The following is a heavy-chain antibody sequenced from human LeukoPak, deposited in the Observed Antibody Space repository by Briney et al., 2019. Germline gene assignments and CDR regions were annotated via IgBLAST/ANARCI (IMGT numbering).Heavy chain of an antibody. CDR1: GYNFTDYW. CDR2: IYPGDSDT. V-gene: IGHV5-51*01. CDR3: ARRRDERGYKDIFDT. Sequence: GESLKISCKGSGYNFTDYWIGWVRQMPGKGLVWMGIIYPGDSDTKYSPSFQGQVTISADKSISTAYLQWSSLKASDTAMYYCARRRDERGYKDIFDTWGQGTMVTVSS. D-gene: IGHD5-18*01. J-gene: IGHJ3*02.